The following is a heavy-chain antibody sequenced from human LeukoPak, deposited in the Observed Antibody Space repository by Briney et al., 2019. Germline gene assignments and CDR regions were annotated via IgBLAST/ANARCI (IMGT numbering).Heavy chain of an antibody. CDR3: AKDQNTYSGSYFEFDY. CDR2: ISGSA. V-gene: IGHV3-23*01. Sequence: PGGSLRLSCAASGFTFGTYVMSWVRQAPGKGLEWVSTISGSAYYADSVKGRFTISRDNSKNTLYLQMNSLRAEDTAVYYCAKDQNTYSGSYFEFDYWGQGTLVTVSS. D-gene: IGHD1-26*01. J-gene: IGHJ4*02. CDR1: GFTFGTYV.